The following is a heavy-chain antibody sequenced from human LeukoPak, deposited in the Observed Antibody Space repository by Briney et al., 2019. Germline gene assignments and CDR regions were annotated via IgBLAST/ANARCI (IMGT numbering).Heavy chain of an antibody. D-gene: IGHD6-13*01. CDR1: GFTFSSYS. CDR3: ARVPRSSWYYFDY. CDR2: ISSSSSYI. J-gene: IGHJ4*02. V-gene: IGHV3-21*01. Sequence: GGSLRLSCAASGFTFSSYSMNWVRQAPGKGLEWVSSISSSSSYIYYADSVKGRFTISRDNAKNSLYLQMNSLRAEDTAVYYCARVPRSSWYYFDYWGQGTLVTVSS.